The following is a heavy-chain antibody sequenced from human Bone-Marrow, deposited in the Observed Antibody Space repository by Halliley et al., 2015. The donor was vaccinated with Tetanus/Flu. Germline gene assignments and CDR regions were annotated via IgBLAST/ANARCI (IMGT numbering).Heavy chain of an antibody. D-gene: IGHD2-2*01. Sequence: EWMGWMNPKTGETKYAQRFQGWVTMTRDTSISTAYMELNRLKSDDTALYYCARDGGRSSSWYTFWGQGTLVTVSS. V-gene: IGHV1-2*04. CDR2: MNPKTGET. CDR3: ARDGGRSSSWYTF. J-gene: IGHJ4*02.